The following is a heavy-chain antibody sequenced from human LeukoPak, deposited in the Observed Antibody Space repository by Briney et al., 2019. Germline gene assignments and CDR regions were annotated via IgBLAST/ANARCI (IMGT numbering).Heavy chain of an antibody. D-gene: IGHD3-22*01. J-gene: IGHJ4*02. V-gene: IGHV1-2*02. CDR3: ARVHPNVNYYDSSGYYIDY. CDR1: GYIFTDYY. Sequence: ASVKVSCKASGYIFTDYYIHWVRQAPGQGLEWMGWINPNSGGTNYAQKFQGRVTMTRDTSISTAYMELSRLRSDDTAVYYCARVHPNVNYYDSSGYYIDYWGQGTLVTVSS. CDR2: INPNSGGT.